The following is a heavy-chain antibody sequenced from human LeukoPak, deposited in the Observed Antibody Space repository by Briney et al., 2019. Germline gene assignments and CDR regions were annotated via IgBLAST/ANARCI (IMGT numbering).Heavy chain of an antibody. CDR3: ARWASIQATYFFDY. CDR2: IWYDGSYK. Sequence: GGSLRLSCAASGFTFNSYGMHWVRQAPGKGLEWVAVIWYDGSYKYYADSVKGRFTISKDNSKNTLELQMSSIRADDTAVYYCARWASIQATYFFDYWGQGTLVTVSS. D-gene: IGHD2-21*01. J-gene: IGHJ4*02. V-gene: IGHV3-33*01. CDR1: GFTFNSYG.